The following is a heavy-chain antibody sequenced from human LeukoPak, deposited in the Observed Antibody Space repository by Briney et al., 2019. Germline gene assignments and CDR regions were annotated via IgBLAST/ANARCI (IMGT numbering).Heavy chain of an antibody. V-gene: IGHV4-59*01. Sequence: PSETLSLTCIVSGGSISSYYWSWIRQPPGKGLEWIGYIYYSGSTKYNPSLKSRVTISVDTSKNHSSLKLSSVTAADTAVYYCARAPPDYYDSSGAKWYYYYGMDVWGQGTTVTVSS. CDR2: IYYSGST. CDR1: GGSISSYY. J-gene: IGHJ6*02. CDR3: ARAPPDYYDSSGAKWYYYYGMDV. D-gene: IGHD3-22*01.